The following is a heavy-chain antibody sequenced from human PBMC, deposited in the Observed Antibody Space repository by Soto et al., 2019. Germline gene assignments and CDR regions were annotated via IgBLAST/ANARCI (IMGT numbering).Heavy chain of an antibody. CDR3: ARVDPSMGATCVSY. CDR1: GGSISSGGYY. D-gene: IGHD1-26*01. Sequence: QVQLQESGPGLVKPSQTLSLTCTVSGGSISSGGYYWSWIRQHPGKGLEWIGYIYYSGSTYYNPSLKSRVTISVDTSKTQFSLKLSSVTAADTAVYYCARVDPSMGATCVSYWGQGTLVTVSS. CDR2: IYYSGST. V-gene: IGHV4-31*03. J-gene: IGHJ4*02.